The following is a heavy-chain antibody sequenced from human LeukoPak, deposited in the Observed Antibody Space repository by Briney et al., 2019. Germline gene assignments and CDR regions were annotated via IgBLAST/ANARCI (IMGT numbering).Heavy chain of an antibody. Sequence: ASVKVSCKASGYTFSDYYIHWVRQAPGQGLEWMGWISAYNGNTNYAQKFKGRVTMTTDTLTTTAHMELRSLRSDDTAVYYCAREGEGVPGAMSWFQYYYYYMDVWGKGTTVIVSS. CDR2: ISAYNGNT. V-gene: IGHV1-18*04. J-gene: IGHJ6*03. D-gene: IGHD2-2*01. CDR1: GYTFSDYY. CDR3: AREGEGVPGAMSWFQYYYYYMDV.